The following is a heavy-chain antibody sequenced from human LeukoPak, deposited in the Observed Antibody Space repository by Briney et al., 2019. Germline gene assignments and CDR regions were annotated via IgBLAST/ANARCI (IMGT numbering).Heavy chain of an antibody. CDR2: IYYSGST. J-gene: IGHJ4*02. V-gene: IGHV4-59*01. CDR1: GGSISNYY. D-gene: IGHD3-10*01. Sequence: SETLSLTCTVSGGSISNYYWSWIRQPPGKGLEWIGYIYYSGSTNYNPSLKSRVTISVDTSKNQFSLKLSSVTDADTAVYYCALGDGSGADYWGQGTLVTVSS. CDR3: ALGDGSGADY.